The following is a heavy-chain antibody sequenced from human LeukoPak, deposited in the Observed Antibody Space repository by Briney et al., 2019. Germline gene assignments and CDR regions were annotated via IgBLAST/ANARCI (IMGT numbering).Heavy chain of an antibody. CDR2: IYYSGST. CDR3: ARDLDSSGYYFDY. D-gene: IGHD3-22*01. CDR1: GGSISSYY. J-gene: IGHJ4*02. Sequence: SETLSLTCTVSGGSISSYYWSWIRQPPGKGLEWIGYIYYSGSTNYNPSLKSRVTISVDTSMNQFSLKLSSVTAADTAVYYCARDLDSSGYYFDYWGQGTLVTVSS. V-gene: IGHV4-59*01.